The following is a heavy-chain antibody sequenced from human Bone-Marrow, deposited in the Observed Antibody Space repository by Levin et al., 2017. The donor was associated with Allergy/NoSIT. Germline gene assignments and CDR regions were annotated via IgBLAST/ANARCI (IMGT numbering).Heavy chain of an antibody. CDR1: GFTFDDYA. Sequence: SLKISCAASGFTFDDYAMHWVRQAPGKGLEWVSGISWNSGSIDYADSVKGRFTISRDNAKNSLYLQMNSLRAEDTALYYCAKGYYDFWSGYFEGRDAFDIWGQGTMVTVSS. CDR3: AKGYYDFWSGYFEGRDAFDI. D-gene: IGHD3-3*01. CDR2: ISWNSGSI. V-gene: IGHV3-9*01. J-gene: IGHJ3*02.